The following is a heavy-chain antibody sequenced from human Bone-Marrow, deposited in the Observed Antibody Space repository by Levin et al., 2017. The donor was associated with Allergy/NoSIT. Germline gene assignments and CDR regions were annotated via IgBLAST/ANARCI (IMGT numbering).Heavy chain of an antibody. J-gene: IGHJ4*02. Sequence: GGSLRLSCTVSGFAFSNYWMSWGRQAPGKGLEWVATIKEDGSEKYYVDSVGGRFTISRDNAKNLLYLQMNSLGAEDTAVYYCAISSATAGRGIWGQGTLVTVSS. D-gene: IGHD6-13*01. CDR2: IKEDGSEK. V-gene: IGHV3-7*02. CDR3: AISSATAGRGI. CDR1: GFAFSNYW.